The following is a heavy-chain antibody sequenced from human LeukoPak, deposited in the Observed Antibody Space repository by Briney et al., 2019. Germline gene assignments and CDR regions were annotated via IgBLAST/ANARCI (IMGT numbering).Heavy chain of an antibody. V-gene: IGHV3-48*03. CDR2: ISSSGSTT. Sequence: GGSLRLSCAASGFTFSSYEMNWVRQAPGKGLEWISYISSSGSTTYYADSVKGRFTISRDNAKKSLFLQMNSLRAEDTGVYYCARDLVGLAVAEYAFDMWGQGTMVTVSS. CDR3: ARDLVGLAVAEYAFDM. D-gene: IGHD6-19*01. CDR1: GFTFSSYE. J-gene: IGHJ3*02.